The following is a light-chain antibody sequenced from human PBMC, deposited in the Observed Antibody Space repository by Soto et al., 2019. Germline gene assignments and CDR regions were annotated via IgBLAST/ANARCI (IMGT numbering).Light chain of an antibody. CDR1: QTISSW. Sequence: DIPMTQAPSTLAASLGDGVTITCRASQTISSWLAWYQQKPGKAPKLLIYKASSLESGVPSRFSGSGSGTEFTLTISSLQPDDFATYYCQQYNSYSTLGQGTRLEIK. CDR2: KAS. CDR3: QQYNSYST. V-gene: IGKV1-5*03. J-gene: IGKJ5*01.